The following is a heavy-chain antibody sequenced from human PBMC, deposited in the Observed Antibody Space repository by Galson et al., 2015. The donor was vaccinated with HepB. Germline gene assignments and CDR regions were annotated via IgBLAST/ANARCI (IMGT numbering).Heavy chain of an antibody. Sequence: SVKVSCKASGYTFTSYGISWVRQAPGQGLEWMGWISAYNGNTNYAQKHQGRVTMNTDTSTSTAYLERRSLRSDDTAVYYCEIGTEYGDYRTNFDYWGQGTLFTVSS. D-gene: IGHD4-17*01. V-gene: IGHV1-18*04. CDR2: ISAYNGNT. J-gene: IGHJ4*02. CDR3: EIGTEYGDYRTNFDY. CDR1: GYTFTSYG.